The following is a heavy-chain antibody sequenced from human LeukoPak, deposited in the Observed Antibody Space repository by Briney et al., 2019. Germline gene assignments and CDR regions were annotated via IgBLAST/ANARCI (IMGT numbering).Heavy chain of an antibody. Sequence: GGSLRLSCAASGITFRSYTMHWVRQAPGKGLEWVSLISWDGGSTYYADSVKGRFTISRDNSKNSLYLQMNSLRAEDTALYYCAKDLHSSGSRYYYMDVWGKGTTVTVSS. D-gene: IGHD6-19*01. V-gene: IGHV3-43D*03. CDR3: AKDLHSSGSRYYYMDV. CDR2: ISWDGGST. J-gene: IGHJ6*03. CDR1: GITFRSYT.